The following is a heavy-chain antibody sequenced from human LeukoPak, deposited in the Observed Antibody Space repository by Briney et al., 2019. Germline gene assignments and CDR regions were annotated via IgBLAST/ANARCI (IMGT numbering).Heavy chain of an antibody. D-gene: IGHD3-22*01. CDR1: GYTFTSYG. CDR3: AKTWGGNYFDRPFDY. CDR2: ISAYNGNT. V-gene: IGHV1-18*01. Sequence: WASVKVSCKASGYTFTSYGISWVRQAPGQGLEWMGWISAYNGNTNYAQKLQGRVTMTTDTSTRTAYMELRSLRSDDTAVYYCAKTWGGNYFDRPFDYWGQGTLVTVSS. J-gene: IGHJ4*02.